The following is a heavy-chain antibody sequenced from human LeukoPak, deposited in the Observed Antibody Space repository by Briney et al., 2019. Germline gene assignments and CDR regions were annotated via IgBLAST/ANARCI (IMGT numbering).Heavy chain of an antibody. J-gene: IGHJ4*02. V-gene: IGHV1-2*02. CDR1: GGTFSSYA. D-gene: IGHD6-13*01. CDR2: INPNSGGT. Sequence: ASVKVSCKASGGTFSSYAISWVRQAPGQGLEWMGWINPNSGGTNYAQKFQGRVTMTRDKSISTAYMEMTRLRYDDTAVYYCAKGGSSWFDYWGQGALVTVSS. CDR3: AKGGSSWFDY.